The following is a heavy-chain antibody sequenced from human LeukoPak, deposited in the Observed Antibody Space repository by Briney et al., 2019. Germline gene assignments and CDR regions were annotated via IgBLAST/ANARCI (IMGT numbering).Heavy chain of an antibody. D-gene: IGHD4-11*01. CDR2: IDHIGKT. J-gene: IGHJ6*03. V-gene: IGHV4-34*01. Sequence: KSSETLSLTCAVYGGPFDGHYCIWVRQSPGKGLEWIGEIDHIGKTNHNPSLQSRVTMSADTSKNQFSLRLRAVTAADTAVYYCARGPHYRGRYYYQYMAVWGSGTTVAVSS. CDR3: ARGPHYRGRYYYQYMAV. CDR1: GGPFDGHY.